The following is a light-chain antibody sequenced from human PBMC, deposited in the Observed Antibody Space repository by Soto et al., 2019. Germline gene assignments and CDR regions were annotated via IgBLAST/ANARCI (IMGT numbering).Light chain of an antibody. Sequence: QSVLTQPRSVSGSPGQSVTISCTGTSSDVGTYNYVSWYQQHPGKAPKLMIYDVSQRPSGVPDRFSGSKSGNTASLTISGLQAEDESDYYGCSYAGSYTSVLGGGTKLTVL. CDR1: SSDVGTYNY. CDR3: CSYAGSYTSV. CDR2: DVS. J-gene: IGLJ2*01. V-gene: IGLV2-11*01.